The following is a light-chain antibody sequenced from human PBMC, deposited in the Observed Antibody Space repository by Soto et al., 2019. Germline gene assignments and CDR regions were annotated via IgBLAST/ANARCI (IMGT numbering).Light chain of an antibody. V-gene: IGLV1-40*01. J-gene: IGLJ1*01. Sequence: QCALAQPPSLCGAPGKRVTISCAGSSSSIGAGYDVHWYQQLPGAAPKLLIYANSNRPSGVADRFSGSKSGTSASLAITGLQAEDEADYYCQSYDSSLYGYVLRSRTKVNVL. CDR2: ANS. CDR1: SSSIGAGYD. CDR3: QSYDSSLYGYV.